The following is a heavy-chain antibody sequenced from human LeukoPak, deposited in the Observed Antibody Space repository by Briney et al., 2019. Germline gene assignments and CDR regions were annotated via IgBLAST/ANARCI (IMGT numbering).Heavy chain of an antibody. J-gene: IGHJ3*02. CDR3: ARDKGLPQAFDI. V-gene: IGHV4-59*01. Sequence: PSKTLSLTCTVSGGPISSYYWSWSRQPPGKGLEYIGYISYSGTTSYNPSLKSRVAIAVDTSKNQFSLKLSSVTAADTAVYYCARDKGLPQAFDIWGQGTIVTVSS. D-gene: IGHD5/OR15-5a*01. CDR2: ISYSGTT. CDR1: GGPISSYY.